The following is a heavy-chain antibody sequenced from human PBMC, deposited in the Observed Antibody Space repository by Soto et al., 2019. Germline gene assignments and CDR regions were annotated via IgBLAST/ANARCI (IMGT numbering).Heavy chain of an antibody. CDR2: IKSKTDGGTT. CDR1: GFTFSNAW. CDR3: RVDYYYYGMDV. J-gene: IGHJ6*02. Sequence: GGSLRLSCAASGFTFSNAWMSWVRQAPGKGLEWVGRIKSKTDGGTTDYAAPVKGRFTISRDDSKNTLYLQMNSLKTEDTAVYYARVDYYYYGMDVWGQGTTVTVSS. V-gene: IGHV3-15*01.